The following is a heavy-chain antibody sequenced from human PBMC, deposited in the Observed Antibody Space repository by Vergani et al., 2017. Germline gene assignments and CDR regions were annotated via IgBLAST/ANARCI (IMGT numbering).Heavy chain of an antibody. Sequence: ELKLLESGGGLVQSGGSLRLSCAGSGFTFSNFGMTWVRQAPGKGLEWVSTVSADGDSTYYAESVKGRFTISTDDLKNTVYLQMNSLRVDDTAIYYCARDIEMSTGPIWGRGTRVTVSS. CDR3: ARDIEMSTGPI. J-gene: IGHJ4*02. CDR2: VSADGDST. CDR1: GFTFSNFG. V-gene: IGHV3-23*01. D-gene: IGHD5-24*01.